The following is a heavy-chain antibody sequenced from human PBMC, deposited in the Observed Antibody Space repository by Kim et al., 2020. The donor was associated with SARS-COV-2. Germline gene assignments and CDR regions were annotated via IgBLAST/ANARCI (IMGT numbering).Heavy chain of an antibody. J-gene: IGHJ5*02. CDR2: T. D-gene: IGHD1-26*01. Sequence: TSSAQKIRGRGTMTRDTSTSRVYMERSSLRSEDTAVYYCARGSRVGWFDPWGQGTLVTVSS. V-gene: IGHV1-46*01. CDR3: ARGSRVGWFDP.